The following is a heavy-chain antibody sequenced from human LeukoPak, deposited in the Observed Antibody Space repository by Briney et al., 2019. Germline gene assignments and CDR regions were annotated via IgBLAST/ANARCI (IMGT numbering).Heavy chain of an antibody. Sequence: GGSLRLSCAASGFTFSSYGMHWVRQAPGKGLEWVSGITGSGGSTYYADSVKGRFTISRDNSKNTVYLQINSLTAEDTAVYFCGRDSRWAQPDYWGQGTLVTVSS. D-gene: IGHD5-24*01. V-gene: IGHV3-23*01. J-gene: IGHJ4*02. CDR2: ITGSGGST. CDR3: GRDSRWAQPDY. CDR1: GFTFSSYG.